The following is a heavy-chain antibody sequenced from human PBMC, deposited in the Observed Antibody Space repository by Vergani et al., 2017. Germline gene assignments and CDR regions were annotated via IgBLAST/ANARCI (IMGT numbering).Heavy chain of an antibody. CDR2: VSGSSATP. CDR3: TKGSRGYTGYFFDY. J-gene: IGHJ4*02. D-gene: IGHD5-12*01. CDR1: GFTFSSYN. Sequence: EVQLVESGGGPVKPGGSLRLSCAASGFTFSSYNMIWVRQAPGKGLEWVSSVSGSSATPYYADSVKGRFIISRDNSKNTLHLQMNSLRADDTAVYYCTKGSRGYTGYFFDYWGQGTLATVSS. V-gene: IGHV3-23*04.